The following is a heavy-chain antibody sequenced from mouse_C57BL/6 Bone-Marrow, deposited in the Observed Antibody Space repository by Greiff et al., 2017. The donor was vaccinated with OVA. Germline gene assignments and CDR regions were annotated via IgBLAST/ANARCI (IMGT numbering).Heavy chain of an antibody. CDR3: ARSGYYVANWDPWFAY. J-gene: IGHJ3*01. Sequence: EVQLQQSGPELVKPGASVKISCKASGYTFTDYYMTWVKQSHGKSLEWIGDINPNNGGTSYNQKFKGKATLTVDKSSSTAYMELRSLTSEDSAVYYCARSGYYVANWDPWFAYWGQGTLVTVSA. CDR1: GYTFTDYY. V-gene: IGHV1-26*01. CDR2: INPNNGGT. D-gene: IGHD4-1*01.